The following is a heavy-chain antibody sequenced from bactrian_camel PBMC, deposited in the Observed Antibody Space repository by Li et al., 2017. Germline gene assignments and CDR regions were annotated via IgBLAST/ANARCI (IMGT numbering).Heavy chain of an antibody. V-gene: IGHV3S40*01. CDR3: GYRRGLCYVNMHDWDV. CDR1: GSGYDRNC. D-gene: IGHD3*01. Sequence: DVQLVESGGGSVQAGGSLRLSCVASGSGYDRNCMAWFRQALGKGREAVAAICTDDSNTYYADSVKGRFAISRDNAKKTAYLQMNSLKPEDTAMYYCGYRRGLCYVNMHDWDVWGEGTQVTVS. J-gene: IGHJ4*01. CDR2: ICTDDSNT.